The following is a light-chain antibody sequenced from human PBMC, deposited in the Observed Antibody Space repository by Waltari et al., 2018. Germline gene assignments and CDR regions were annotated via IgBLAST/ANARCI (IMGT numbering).Light chain of an antibody. CDR1: QSITNY. CDR3: QQSYSTPRT. J-gene: IGKJ1*01. CDR2: AAS. V-gene: IGKV1-39*01. Sequence: DIQMTQSPSSLSASVGVRVTITCRASQSITNYLNWYQQKPGKAPKLLIYAASSLQSGVPSSFSGSGSGTDFTLTISSLQPEDFATYYCQQSYSTPRTFGQGTKVEIK.